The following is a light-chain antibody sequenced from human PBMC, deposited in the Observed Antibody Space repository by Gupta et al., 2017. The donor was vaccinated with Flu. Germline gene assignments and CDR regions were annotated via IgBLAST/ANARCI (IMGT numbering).Light chain of an antibody. CDR1: SGNIASNY. CDR2: ADN. J-gene: IGLJ2*01. CDR3: QSYDASDHVV. V-gene: IGLV6-57*01. Sequence: NFMLTQPHSVSESPGKTVTISCTRRSGNIASNYVHWYQQRPGSSPTSVIYADNQRPSGVPERFSGSIDSSSNSASLTISGLKTEDEADYYCQSYDASDHVVFGEGTKLTVL.